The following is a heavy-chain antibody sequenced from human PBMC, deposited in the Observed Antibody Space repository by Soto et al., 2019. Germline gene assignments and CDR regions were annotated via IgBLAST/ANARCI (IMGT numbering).Heavy chain of an antibody. D-gene: IGHD3-22*01. V-gene: IGHV2-5*01. J-gene: IGHJ4*02. CDR1: GFSLSTSGVG. CDR2: ISWNDDR. CDR3: VHSRSIVVVITYFDY. Sequence: QITLKESGPTLVRPTQTLTLTCTFSGFSLSTSGVGVGWIRQPPGKALEWLALISWNDDRRYSPSLKSRLTITKDTSKNQVVLTMTNMDPVDTATYYCVHSRSIVVVITYFDYWGQGTLVTVSS.